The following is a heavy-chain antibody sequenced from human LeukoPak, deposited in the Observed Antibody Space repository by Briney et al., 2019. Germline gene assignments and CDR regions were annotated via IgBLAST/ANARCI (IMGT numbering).Heavy chain of an antibody. Sequence: SETLSLTCAVYGGSFSGNYWSWIRQPPGKGLEWIGEINHSGSTNYNPSLKSRVTISVDTSKNQFSLKLSSVTAADTAVYYCVFSSGWRKNAFDIWGQGTMVTVSS. D-gene: IGHD6-19*01. CDR1: GGSFSGNY. V-gene: IGHV4-34*01. CDR3: VFSSGWRKNAFDI. CDR2: INHSGST. J-gene: IGHJ3*02.